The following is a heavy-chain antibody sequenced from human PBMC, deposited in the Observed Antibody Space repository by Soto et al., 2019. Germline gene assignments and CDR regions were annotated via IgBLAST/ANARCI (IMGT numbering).Heavy chain of an antibody. CDR3: ARDDGTIFGVVTYYYYGMDV. D-gene: IGHD3-3*01. Sequence: ASVKVSCKASGYTFTSYGISWVRQAPGQGXEWMGWISAYNGNTNYAQKLQGRVTMTTDTSTSTAYMELRSLRSDDTAVYYRARDDGTIFGVVTYYYYGMDVWGQGSTVTVSS. V-gene: IGHV1-18*01. J-gene: IGHJ6*02. CDR1: GYTFTSYG. CDR2: ISAYNGNT.